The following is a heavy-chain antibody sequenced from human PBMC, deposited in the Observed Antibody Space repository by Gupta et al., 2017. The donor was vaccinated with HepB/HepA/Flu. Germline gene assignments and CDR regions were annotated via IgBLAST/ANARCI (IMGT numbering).Heavy chain of an antibody. CDR3: ARGGGIAFEFDY. D-gene: IGHD3-3*02. V-gene: IGHV1-2*04. J-gene: IGHJ4*02. Sequence: QVQLVQSGAEVKKPGASVKVSCKASGYSFTGQHIRWVRQAPGQGLEWMGWINPNSGGTNYARKFQDWVTMSRDTSISTAYMELRSLKSDDTAIYYCARGGGIAFEFDYWGQGTLVTVSS. CDR2: INPNSGGT. CDR1: GYSFTGQH.